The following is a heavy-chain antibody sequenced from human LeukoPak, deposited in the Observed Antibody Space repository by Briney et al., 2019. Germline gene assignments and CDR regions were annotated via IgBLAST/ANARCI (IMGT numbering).Heavy chain of an antibody. J-gene: IGHJ4*02. CDR3: ARCVGDCYSGTFDY. D-gene: IGHD2-21*02. CDR2: ISAYNGNT. Sequence: ASVKVSCKASGYTFTSYGISWVRQTPGQGLEWMGWISAYNGNTNYAQKLQGRVTMTTDTSTSTAYMELRSLRSDDTAVYYCARCVGDCYSGTFDYWGQGTLVTVSS. CDR1: GYTFTSYG. V-gene: IGHV1-18*01.